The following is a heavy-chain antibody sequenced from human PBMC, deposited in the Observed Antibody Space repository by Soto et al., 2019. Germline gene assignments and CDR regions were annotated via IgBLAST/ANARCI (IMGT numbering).Heavy chain of an antibody. CDR3: ARGGTAEADF. Sequence: QAQLVQSGAEVKEPGASVKVSCKASGYTFTGYGITWVRQAPGQGLEWMGWASPLSATTHYAPKFQGRVTMTTDTSTNMAYMELRSLRSDDTAVDYCARGGTAEADFWGQGTLVTVSS. CDR2: ASPLSATT. V-gene: IGHV1-18*01. CDR1: GYTFTGYG. D-gene: IGHD2-21*02. J-gene: IGHJ4*02.